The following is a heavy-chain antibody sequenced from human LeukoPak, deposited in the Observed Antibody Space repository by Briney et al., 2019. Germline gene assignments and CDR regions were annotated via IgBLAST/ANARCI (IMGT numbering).Heavy chain of an antibody. CDR1: GFTFSRLA. Sequence: GGSLRLSCAASGFTFSRLAMTWVRQAPGKGLEWVSAISGSGGSTYYADSVKGRFTISRDNSKNTLYLQMNSLRAEDTAVYYCAKDPGFWPEYSSSPGIDYWGQGTLVTASS. CDR3: AKDPGFWPEYSSSPGIDY. D-gene: IGHD6-6*01. J-gene: IGHJ4*02. CDR2: ISGSGGST. V-gene: IGHV3-23*01.